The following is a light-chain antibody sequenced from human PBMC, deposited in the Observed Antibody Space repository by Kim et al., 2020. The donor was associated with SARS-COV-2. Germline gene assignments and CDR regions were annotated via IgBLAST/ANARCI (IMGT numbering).Light chain of an antibody. CDR2: DAS. CDR3: QQRVNWPPFT. Sequence: IVLTQSPATLSLSPGERATVSCRASQSVRTFLAWYQQKPGQAPRLLIYDASHRATGIPASFSGSGSGTDFTLTITSLEPEDFAVYYCQQRVNWPPFTFGGGTKVDIK. CDR1: QSVRTF. V-gene: IGKV3-11*01. J-gene: IGKJ4*01.